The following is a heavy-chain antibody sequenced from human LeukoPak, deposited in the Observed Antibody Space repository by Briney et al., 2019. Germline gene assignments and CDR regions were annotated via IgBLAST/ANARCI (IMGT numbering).Heavy chain of an antibody. CDR2: IYSGGST. V-gene: IGHV3-53*01. CDR3: ARALSYADYCDY. D-gene: IGHD3-10*01. Sequence: PGGSLRLSCAASGFTVSSNYMSWVRQAPGKGLEWVSVIYSGGSTYYADSVKGRFTISRDNSKNTLYLQMNSLRAEDTAVYYCARALSYADYCDYWGQGTLVTVSS. CDR1: GFTVSSNY. J-gene: IGHJ4*02.